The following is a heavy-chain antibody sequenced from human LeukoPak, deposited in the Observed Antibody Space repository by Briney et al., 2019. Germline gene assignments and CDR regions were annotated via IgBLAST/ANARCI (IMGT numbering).Heavy chain of an antibody. V-gene: IGHV1-2*02. D-gene: IGHD5-18*01. CDR2: INPNSGGT. CDR1: GYTFTGYY. J-gene: IGHJ6*03. CDR3: ARDSHSGYSYGYVKYYYYYMDV. Sequence: ASVKVSCKTSGYTFTGYYLHWVRQAPGQGLEWMGWINPNSGGTKYAQKFQGRVTMTRDTSISTTYMELNRLRSDDTAVYYCARDSHSGYSYGYVKYYYYYMDVWGKGTTVTVSS.